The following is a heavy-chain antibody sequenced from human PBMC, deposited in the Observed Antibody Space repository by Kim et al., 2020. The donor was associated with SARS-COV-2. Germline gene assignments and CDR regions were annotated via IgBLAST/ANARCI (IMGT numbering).Heavy chain of an antibody. CDR2: IYPGDSDT. Sequence: GESLKISCKGSGYSFTSYWIGWVRQTPGKGLEWMGIIYPGDSDTRYSPSFQGQVTISADKSISTAYLQRSSLKASDTAMYYCARSDCGGDCSLRTNYYYGMDVWGQGTTVTVSS. CDR1: GYSFTSYW. CDR3: ARSDCGGDCSLRTNYYYGMDV. V-gene: IGHV5-51*01. D-gene: IGHD2-21*01. J-gene: IGHJ6*02.